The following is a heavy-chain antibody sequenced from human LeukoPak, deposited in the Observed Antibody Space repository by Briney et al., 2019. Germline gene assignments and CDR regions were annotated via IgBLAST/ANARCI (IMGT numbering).Heavy chain of an antibody. V-gene: IGHV3-30*04. D-gene: IGHD2/OR15-2a*01. J-gene: IGHJ4*02. CDR3: ARDRIHDFDY. Sequence: PGGSLRLSCAASGFTFSSYAMHWVRQAPGKGLEWVAVISYDGSNKYYADSVKGRFTISRDNSKNTLYLQMNSLRAEDTAVYYCARDRIHDFDYWGQGTLVTVSS. CDR2: ISYDGSNK. CDR1: GFTFSSYA.